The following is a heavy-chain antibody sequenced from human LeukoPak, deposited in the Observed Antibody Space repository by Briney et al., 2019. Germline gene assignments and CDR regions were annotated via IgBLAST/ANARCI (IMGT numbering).Heavy chain of an antibody. Sequence: ASVKVSCKASGYTFTGYYMHWVRQAPGQGLEWMGWMNPNSGGTNYAQKFQGRVTMTRDTSISTAYMELSRLRSDDTAVYYCARGVKVDYYDSSGYYYVADYWGQGTLVTVSS. CDR2: MNPNSGGT. CDR3: ARGVKVDYYDSSGYYYVADY. J-gene: IGHJ4*02. V-gene: IGHV1-2*02. D-gene: IGHD3-22*01. CDR1: GYTFTGYY.